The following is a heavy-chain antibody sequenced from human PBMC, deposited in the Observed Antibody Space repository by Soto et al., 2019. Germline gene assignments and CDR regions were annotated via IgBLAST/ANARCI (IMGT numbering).Heavy chain of an antibody. CDR2: ISSSSSTI. J-gene: IGHJ4*02. V-gene: IGHV3-48*02. CDR3: ARDLGRLTDY. Sequence: EVQLVESGGGLVQPGGSVRLSCAASGFTFSSYYMNWVRQAPGKGLEWVSYISSSSSTIYYADSVKGRFTISRDNVQDSQYLQINRVRDEDTAVYYCARDLGRLTDYWGPGTVVTASS. CDR1: GFTFSSYY. D-gene: IGHD3-16*01.